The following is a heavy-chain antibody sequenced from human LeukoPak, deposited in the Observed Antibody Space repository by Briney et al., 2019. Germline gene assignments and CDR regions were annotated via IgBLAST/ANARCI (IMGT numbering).Heavy chain of an antibody. CDR2: IQQDGSER. CDR1: GFMFGSYW. J-gene: IGHJ4*02. D-gene: IGHD2-15*01. V-gene: IGHV3-7*03. Sequence: PGVPLRLSCAASGFMFGSYWMTWVRQAPGKGLEGVANIQQDGSERYCVDSVTGRFTISRDSSKNTLFLQMNRLRPEDAAVYYCAKAPVTTCRGAFCYPLDYWGLGTLVTVSS. CDR3: AKAPVTTCRGAFCYPLDY.